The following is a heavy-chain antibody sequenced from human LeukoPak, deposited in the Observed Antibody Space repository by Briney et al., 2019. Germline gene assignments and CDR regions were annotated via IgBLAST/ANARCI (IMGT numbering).Heavy chain of an antibody. CDR3: ARAANPQDCFDC. CDR2: INPNSGGT. J-gene: IGHJ4*02. Sequence: ASVKVSCKASGYTFTDYYMHWVRQAPGRGLEWMGWINPNSGGTNYAQKFQGRVTMTRDTSISTAYMELSRLTSDDTAVYYCARAANPQDCFDCWGQRTLVTVSS. D-gene: IGHD4/OR15-4a*01. V-gene: IGHV1-2*02. CDR1: GYTFTDYY.